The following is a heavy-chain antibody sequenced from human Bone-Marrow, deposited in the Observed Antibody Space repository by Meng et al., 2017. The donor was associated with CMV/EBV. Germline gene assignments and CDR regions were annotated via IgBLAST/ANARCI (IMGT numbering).Heavy chain of an antibody. CDR2: INQDGSER. D-gene: IGHD3-10*01. V-gene: IGHV3-7*01. CDR1: GFTFGNYW. Sequence: GESLKISCAASGFTFGNYWMTWVRQAPGQGLEWVADINQDGSERYSADSVRGRFSISRDNAKKSLFLQMNSLTGEDTAVYYCARVVYGSGSHFRYYNGMDVWGQGTMVTVSS. J-gene: IGHJ6*02. CDR3: ARVVYGSGSHFRYYNGMDV.